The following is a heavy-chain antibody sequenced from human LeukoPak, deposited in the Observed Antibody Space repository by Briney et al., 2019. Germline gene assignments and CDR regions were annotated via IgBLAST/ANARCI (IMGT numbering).Heavy chain of an antibody. CDR3: ASSPRAADGTYYDYVWGSYRNDY. V-gene: IGHV3-48*03. CDR2: ISSSGSTI. J-gene: IGHJ4*02. Sequence: GGSLRLSCAASGFTFSSYEMNWVRQAPGKGLEWVSYISSSGSTIYYADSVKGRFTISRDNAKNSLYLQMNSLRAEDTAVYYCASSPRAADGTYYDYVWGSYRNDYWGQGTPVTVSS. CDR1: GFTFSSYE. D-gene: IGHD3-16*02.